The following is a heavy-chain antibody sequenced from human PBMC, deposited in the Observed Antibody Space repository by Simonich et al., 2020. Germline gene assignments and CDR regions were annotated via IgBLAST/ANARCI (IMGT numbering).Heavy chain of an antibody. Sequence: VRQAPGKGLEWVANIKQDGSEKYYVDSVKGRFTISRDNAKNSLYLQMNSLRAEDTAVYYCARDSSGWFDYWGQGTLVTVSS. CDR3: ARDSSGWFDY. V-gene: IGHV3-7*01. CDR2: IKQDGSEK. J-gene: IGHJ4*02. D-gene: IGHD6-19*01.